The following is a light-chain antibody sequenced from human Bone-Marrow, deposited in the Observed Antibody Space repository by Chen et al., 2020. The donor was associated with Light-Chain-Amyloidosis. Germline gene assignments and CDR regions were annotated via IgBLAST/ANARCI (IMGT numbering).Light chain of an antibody. J-gene: IGLJ2*01. CDR1: DLPTKY. V-gene: IGLV3-25*03. CDR2: RDT. CDR3: QSADSSGTYEVI. Sequence: SYELTQPPSVSVSSGQTARITCSGDDLPTKYAYWYQQKPGQAPVLVIHRDTERPSGISERFFGSSSGTTATLTISGVQAEDEADYHCQSADSSGTYEVIFGGETKLTVL.